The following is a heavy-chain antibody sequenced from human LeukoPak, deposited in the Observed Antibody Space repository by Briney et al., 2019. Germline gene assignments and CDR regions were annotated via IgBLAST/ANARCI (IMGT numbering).Heavy chain of an antibody. J-gene: IGHJ3*02. CDR3: ARGDAFDI. CDR2: ILYDGSNK. V-gene: IGHV3-30*01. Sequence: PGGSLRLSCAASGFTFSTYSMHWVRQAPGKGPEWVAVILYDGSNKYYADSVKGRFTASRDNSKDTLYLQMNSLRAEDTAVYYCARGDAFDIWGQGTMVTVSS. CDR1: GFTFSTYS.